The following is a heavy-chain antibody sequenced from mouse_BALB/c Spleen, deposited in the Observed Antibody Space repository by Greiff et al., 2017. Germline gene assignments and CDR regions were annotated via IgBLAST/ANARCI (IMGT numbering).Heavy chain of an antibody. CDR1: GYNFTSYW. CDR2: IYPGSGST. V-gene: IGHV1-55*01. J-gene: IGHJ4*01. Sequence: VQLQQPGAELVKPGTSVKLSCKASGYNFTSYWINWVKLRPGQGLEWIGDIYPGSGSTNYNEKFKSKATLTVDTSSSTAYMQLSSLASEDSALYYCARLDYPYAMDYWGQGTSVTVSS. D-gene: IGHD2-4*01. CDR3: ARLDYPYAMDY.